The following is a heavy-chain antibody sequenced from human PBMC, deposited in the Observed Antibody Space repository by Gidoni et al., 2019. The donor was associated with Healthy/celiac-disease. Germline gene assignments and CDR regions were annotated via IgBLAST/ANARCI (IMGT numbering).Heavy chain of an antibody. V-gene: IGHV4-59*01. CDR2: IDYSGST. CDR3: ARESGDPYCSSTSCPSAIDY. Sequence: QVQLQESGPGLVKPSETLSLTCTVSGCSISSYYRSWIRQPPGKGLEWIGYIDYSGSTNYNPSLKSRVTISVDTSKNQFFLKLSSVTAADTAVYYCARESGDPYCSSTSCPSAIDYWGQGTLVTVSS. D-gene: IGHD2-2*01. J-gene: IGHJ4*02. CDR1: GCSISSYY.